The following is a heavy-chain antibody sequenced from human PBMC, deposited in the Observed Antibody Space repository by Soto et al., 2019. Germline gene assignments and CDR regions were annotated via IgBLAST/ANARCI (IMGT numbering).Heavy chain of an antibody. CDR3: ARQYYDVLTGYSYFDY. D-gene: IGHD3-9*01. Sequence: QVQLQESGPGLVKPSQTLSLTCAVSGGSVSSGGYSWGWIRQQPGKGLEWIGYIYTSGSTYYNPSLKSRVTMSVDTSKNQFSLKLSSVTAADAAVYYCARQYYDVLTGYSYFDYWGQGTLVTVSS. CDR2: IYTSGST. V-gene: IGHV4-31*02. J-gene: IGHJ4*02. CDR1: GGSVSSGGYS.